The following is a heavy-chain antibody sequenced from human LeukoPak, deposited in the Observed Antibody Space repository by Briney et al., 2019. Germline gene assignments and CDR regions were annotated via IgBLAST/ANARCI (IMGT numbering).Heavy chain of an antibody. V-gene: IGHV1-69*11. J-gene: IGHJ3*02. CDR3: VTGGAYRDAFDI. Sequence: ASVKVSCKASGGIFSTYAINWVRQAPGQGLEWMGRIIPILSQVNYAQKFQGRVSITADESTSTAYMDLSSLRSDDAAVYYCVTGGAYRDAFDIWGQGTMVIVSS. D-gene: IGHD3-10*01. CDR1: GGIFSTYA. CDR2: IIPILSQV.